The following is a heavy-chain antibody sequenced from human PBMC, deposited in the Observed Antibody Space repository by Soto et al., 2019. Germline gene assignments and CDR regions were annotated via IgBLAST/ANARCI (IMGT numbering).Heavy chain of an antibody. D-gene: IGHD1-26*01. Sequence: GGSLRLSCAASGFTFSSYGMHWVRQAPGKGLEWVAVISYDGSNKYYADSVKGRFTISRDNSKNTLYLQMNSLRAEDTAVYYCAKASIVIAGMDVWGQGTTVTVSS. V-gene: IGHV3-30*18. CDR3: AKASIVIAGMDV. CDR2: ISYDGSNK. CDR1: GFTFSSYG. J-gene: IGHJ6*02.